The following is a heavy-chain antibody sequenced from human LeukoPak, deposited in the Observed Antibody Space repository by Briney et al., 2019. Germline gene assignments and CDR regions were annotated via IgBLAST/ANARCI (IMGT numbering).Heavy chain of an antibody. V-gene: IGHV4-38-2*02. D-gene: IGHD3-9*01. J-gene: IGHJ4*02. CDR1: GYSISSGYY. CDR3: ARVVRYFDWLENPHFDY. Sequence: SETLSLTCSVSGYSISSGYYWGWIRQPPGKGLEWIGSIYHSGSTYYNPSLKSRVTISVDTSKNQFSLKLSSVTAADTAVYYCARVVRYFDWLENPHFDYWGQGTLVTVSS. CDR2: IYHSGST.